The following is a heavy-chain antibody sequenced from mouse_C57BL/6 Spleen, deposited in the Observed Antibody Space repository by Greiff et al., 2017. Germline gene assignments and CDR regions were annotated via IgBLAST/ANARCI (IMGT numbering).Heavy chain of an antibody. Sequence: VKLMESGPELVKPGASVKISCKASGYAFSSSWMNWVKQRPGKGLEWIGRIYPGDGDTNYNGKFKGKATLTADKSSSTAYMQLSSLTSEDSAVYFCARRQLRLDFDYWGQGTTLTVSS. V-gene: IGHV1-82*01. CDR2: IYPGDGDT. J-gene: IGHJ2*01. CDR3: ARRQLRLDFDY. D-gene: IGHD3-2*02. CDR1: GYAFSSSW.